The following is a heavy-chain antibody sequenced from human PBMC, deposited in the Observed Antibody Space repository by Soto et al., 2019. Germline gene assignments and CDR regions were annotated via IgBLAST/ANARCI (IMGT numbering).Heavy chain of an antibody. CDR2: ISSSSSYI. J-gene: IGHJ4*02. D-gene: IGHD6-13*01. V-gene: IGHV3-21*01. CDR3: ARDKGLRNSSPRDY. CDR1: GLTFSSYG. Sequence: GGSLRLSCAASGLTFSSYGMNWVRQAPEKGLEWVSSISSSSSYIYYADSVKGRFTISRDNAKNSLYLQMNSLRAEDTAVYYCARDKGLRNSSPRDYWGQGTLVTVSS.